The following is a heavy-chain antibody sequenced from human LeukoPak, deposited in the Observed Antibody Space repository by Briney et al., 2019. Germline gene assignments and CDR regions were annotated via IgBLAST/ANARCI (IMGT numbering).Heavy chain of an antibody. D-gene: IGHD6-19*01. CDR3: ASSGVFPHNPLDY. J-gene: IGHJ4*02. V-gene: IGHV3-30-3*01. CDR1: GFTFSSYA. Sequence: GGSLRLSCAASGFTFSSYAMHWVRQAPGKGLEWVAVISYDGSNKYYADSVKGRFTISRDNSTNTLYLQMNSLRAEDTAVYYCASSGVFPHNPLDYWGQGTLVTVSS. CDR2: ISYDGSNK.